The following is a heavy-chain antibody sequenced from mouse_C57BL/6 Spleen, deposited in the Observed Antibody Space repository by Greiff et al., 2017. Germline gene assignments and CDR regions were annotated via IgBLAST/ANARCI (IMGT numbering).Heavy chain of an antibody. Sequence: EVKLQESGPGLVKPSQSLSLTCSVTGYSITSGYYWNWIRQFPGNKLEWMGYISYDGSNNYNPSLKNRISITRDTSKNQFFLKLNSVTTEDTATYYCARDLDYYYGSSYPAWFAYWGQGTLVTVSA. CDR3: ARDLDYYYGSSYPAWFAY. D-gene: IGHD1-1*01. CDR2: ISYDGSN. CDR1: GYSITSGYY. J-gene: IGHJ3*01. V-gene: IGHV3-6*01.